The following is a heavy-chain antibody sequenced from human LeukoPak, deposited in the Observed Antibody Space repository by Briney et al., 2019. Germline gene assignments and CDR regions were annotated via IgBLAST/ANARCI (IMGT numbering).Heavy chain of an antibody. CDR1: GGSFNDYY. J-gene: IGHJ5*02. CDR3: AGIRRSYGDFVLPLDP. D-gene: IGHD2-21*02. V-gene: IGHV4-34*01. Sequence: SETLSLTCAVYGGSFNDYYWAWIRQPPGQGLEWLGETSHSGSSTYNAPLKSRVVISVDTSKSHFSLSLISVTAADTAVYSCAGIRRSYGDFVLPLDPWGQGTLVTVSS. CDR2: TSHSGSS.